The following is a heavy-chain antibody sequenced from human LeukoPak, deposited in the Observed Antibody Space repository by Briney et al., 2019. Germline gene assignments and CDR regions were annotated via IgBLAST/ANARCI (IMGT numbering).Heavy chain of an antibody. Sequence: PSETLSLTCTVSGGSISSYYWSWIRQPPGEGLEWIGYIYYSGSTNYNPSLKSRVTISVDTSKNQFSLKLSSVTAADTAVYYCARGDNTHPYYFDYWGQGTLVTVSS. J-gene: IGHJ4*02. CDR1: GGSISSYY. D-gene: IGHD2-2*02. CDR3: ARGDNTHPYYFDY. CDR2: IYYSGST. V-gene: IGHV4-59*01.